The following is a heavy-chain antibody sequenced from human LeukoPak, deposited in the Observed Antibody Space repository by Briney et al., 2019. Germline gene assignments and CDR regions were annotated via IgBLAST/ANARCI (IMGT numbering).Heavy chain of an antibody. J-gene: IGHJ6*03. Sequence: GRSLRLSCAASGFTFDDYAMHWVRQAPGKGLVWVSRINSDGSSTSYADSVKGRFTISRDNAKNTLYLQMNSLRAEDTAVYYCEGDEFYVFGSGGDVWGKGPRVTVS. D-gene: IGHD3-3*01. V-gene: IGHV3-74*01. CDR1: GFTFDDYA. CDR3: EGDEFYVFGSGGDV. CDR2: INSDGSST.